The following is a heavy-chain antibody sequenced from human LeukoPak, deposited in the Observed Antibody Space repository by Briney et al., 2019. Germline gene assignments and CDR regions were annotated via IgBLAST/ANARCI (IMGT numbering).Heavy chain of an antibody. V-gene: IGHV3-15*01. D-gene: IGHD1-26*01. CDR2: IKSKTDGGTT. J-gene: IGHJ4*02. Sequence: KPGGSLRLSCAASGFTFSSYAMSWVRQAPGKGLEWVGRIKSKTDGGTTDYAAPVKGRFTISRDDSKNTLYLQMNSLKTEDTAVYYCTTDLGGYSGSYVRDYWGQGTLVTVSS. CDR3: TTDLGGYSGSYVRDY. CDR1: GFTFSSYA.